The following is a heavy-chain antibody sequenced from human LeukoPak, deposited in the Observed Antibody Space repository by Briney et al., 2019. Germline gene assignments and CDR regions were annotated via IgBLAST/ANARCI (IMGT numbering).Heavy chain of an antibody. J-gene: IGHJ2*01. CDR3: ARSSVDWYFDL. Sequence: ASVKVSCKASGYTFTGYYMHWVRQAPGQGLEWMGWVNPNSGGTNYAQSFQGRVTMTWDTSMSTVHLELSRLTSDDTAVYYCARSSVDWYFDLWGRGTLLSVSS. D-gene: IGHD2-21*01. CDR2: VNPNSGGT. V-gene: IGHV1-2*02. CDR1: GYTFTGYY.